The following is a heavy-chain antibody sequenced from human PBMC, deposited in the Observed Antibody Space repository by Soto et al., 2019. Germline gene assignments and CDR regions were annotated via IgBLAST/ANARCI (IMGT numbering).Heavy chain of an antibody. Sequence: SETLSLTCAVYGGSFSGYYWSWIRQPPGKGMEWIGEINYSEITNYNPSLKSRVTISVDTSKSQFSLKLSSVTAADTAIYYFARCSGDDYXGNTIDYWGHGTLVTVSS. CDR3: ARCSGDDYXGNTIDY. CDR1: GGSFSGYY. J-gene: IGHJ4*01. CDR2: INYSEIT. D-gene: IGHD4-17*01. V-gene: IGHV4-34*01.